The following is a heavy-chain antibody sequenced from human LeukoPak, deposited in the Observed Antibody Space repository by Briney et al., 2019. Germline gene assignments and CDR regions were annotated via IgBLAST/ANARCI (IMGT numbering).Heavy chain of an antibody. CDR2: MNPNSGNT. J-gene: IGHJ3*02. V-gene: IGHV1-8*03. CDR3: ARTLGKDAFDI. D-gene: IGHD4-23*01. CDR1: GCTFTSYD. Sequence: ASVKVSCKASGCTFTSYDINWVRQATGQGLEWMGWMNPNSGNTGYAQKFQGRVTITRNTSISTAYMELSSLRSEDTAVYYCARTLGKDAFDIWGQGTMVTVSS.